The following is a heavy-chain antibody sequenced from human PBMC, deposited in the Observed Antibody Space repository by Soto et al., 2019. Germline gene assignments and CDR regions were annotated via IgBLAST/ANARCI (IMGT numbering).Heavy chain of an antibody. V-gene: IGHV3-30*18. CDR3: AKSPYCSGGSGYPSDY. CDR1: GFTFSSYG. D-gene: IGHD2-15*01. Sequence: QVQLVESGGGVVQPGRSLRLSCAASGFTFSSYGMHWVRQAPGKGLEWVAVISYDGSNKYYADSVKGRFTISRDNSKNTLYLQMNSLRAEDTAVYYCAKSPYCSGGSGYPSDYWGQGTLVTVSS. CDR2: ISYDGSNK. J-gene: IGHJ4*02.